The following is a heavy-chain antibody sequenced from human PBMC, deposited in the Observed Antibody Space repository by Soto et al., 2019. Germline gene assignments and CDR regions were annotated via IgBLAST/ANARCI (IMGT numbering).Heavy chain of an antibody. CDR2: IDGSGTAM. CDR1: GFTFSNFR. D-gene: IGHD2-21*02. Sequence: GGSLRLSCAASGFTFSNFRMNWIRQAPGKGLEWVSHIDGSGTAMSCVDSVKGRFTISRDNAKNSLYLEMTSLRDEDTAVYYCARQLYTVVTPQDYWGRGTLVTVSS. J-gene: IGHJ4*02. CDR3: ARQLYTVVTPQDY. V-gene: IGHV3-48*02.